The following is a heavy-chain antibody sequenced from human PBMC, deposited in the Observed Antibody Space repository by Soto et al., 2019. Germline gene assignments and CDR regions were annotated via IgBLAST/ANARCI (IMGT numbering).Heavy chain of an antibody. Sequence: PSQTLSLTCAISGDSVSSNSAAWNWIRQSPSRGLEWLGRTYYRSKWYNDYAVSVKSRITINPDTSKNQFSLQLNSVTPEDTAVYYCARDLHSSSWYGGINYYYYGMDVWGQGTTVTVSS. J-gene: IGHJ6*02. CDR2: TYYRSKWYN. CDR1: GDSVSSNSAA. D-gene: IGHD6-13*01. V-gene: IGHV6-1*01. CDR3: ARDLHSSSWYGGINYYYYGMDV.